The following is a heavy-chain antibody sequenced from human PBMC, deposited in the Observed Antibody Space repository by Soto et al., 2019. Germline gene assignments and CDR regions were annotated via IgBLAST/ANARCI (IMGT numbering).Heavy chain of an antibody. J-gene: IGHJ6*02. CDR3: ARGDYDILTGYYDSLLYYGMDV. V-gene: IGHV1-69*13. CDR2: IIPIFGTA. Sequence: GASVKVSCKASGGTFSSYAISWVRQAPGQGLEWMGGIIPIFGTASYAQKFQGRVTITADESTSTAYMELSSLRSEDTAVYYCARGDYDILTGYYDSLLYYGMDVWGRGTTVTVSS. D-gene: IGHD3-9*01. CDR1: GGTFSSYA.